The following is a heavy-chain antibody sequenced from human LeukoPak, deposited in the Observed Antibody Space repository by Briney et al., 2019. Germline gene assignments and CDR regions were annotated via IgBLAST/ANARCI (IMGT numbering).Heavy chain of an antibody. D-gene: IGHD2-8*02. V-gene: IGHV3-64*04. CDR1: GFTFSSYA. CDR3: TLVPLG. CDR2: ISSNGGST. J-gene: IGHJ4*02. Sequence: GGSLRLSCSASGFTFSSYAMHWVRQAPGKGLEYVSAISSNGGSTYYADSVKSRFTISRDDAKSSLYLQLNSLRAEDTAVYYCTLVPLGWGQGTLVTVSS.